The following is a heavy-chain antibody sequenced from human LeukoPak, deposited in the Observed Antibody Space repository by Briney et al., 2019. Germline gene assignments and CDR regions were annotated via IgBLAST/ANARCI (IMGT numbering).Heavy chain of an antibody. V-gene: IGHV1-69*13. J-gene: IGHJ4*02. D-gene: IGHD3-22*01. CDR3: ASFGSGSSGYYYPFDY. CDR2: IIPIFGTA. Sequence: ASVKVSCKASGGTFISYAISWVRQAPGQGLEWMGGIIPIFGTANYAQEFQGRVTITADESTSTAYMELSSLRSEDTAVYYCASFGSGSSGYYYPFDYWGQGTLVTVSS. CDR1: GGTFISYA.